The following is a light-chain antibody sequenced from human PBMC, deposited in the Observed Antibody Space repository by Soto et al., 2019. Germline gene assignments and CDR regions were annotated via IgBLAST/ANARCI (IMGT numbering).Light chain of an antibody. V-gene: IGKV1-39*01. CDR3: QQSYSTLSIT. Sequence: DIQMTQSPSSLSASVGDRVTITCRASQTVSTYLNWYQHKPGKAPKLLIFSASILQSGVPSRFSGSGSGTDFTLTISSLQPEDFATYYCQQSYSTLSITFGQGTRLDIK. CDR2: SAS. J-gene: IGKJ5*01. CDR1: QTVSTY.